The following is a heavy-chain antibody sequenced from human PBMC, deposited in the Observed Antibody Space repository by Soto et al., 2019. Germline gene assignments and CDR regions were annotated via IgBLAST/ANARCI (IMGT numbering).Heavy chain of an antibody. CDR3: AKDIFPYSGYDSWFDY. CDR2: ISAYNGNT. V-gene: IGHV1-18*01. J-gene: IGHJ4*02. CDR1: GYTFTNFG. D-gene: IGHD5-12*01. Sequence: ASVKVSCKASGYTFTNFGISWVRQAPGQGLEWMGWISAYNGNTNYAQNFQGRVTMTTDTSTSTAYMELRSLRAEDTALYYCAKDIFPYSGYDSWFDYWGQGTLVTVSS.